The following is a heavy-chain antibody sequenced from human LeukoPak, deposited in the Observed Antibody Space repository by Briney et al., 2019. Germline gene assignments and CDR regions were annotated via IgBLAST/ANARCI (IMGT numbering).Heavy chain of an antibody. CDR1: GFTFSSYA. CDR3: AKDPLYSSSTNWFDP. D-gene: IGHD6-13*01. Sequence: GGSLRLSCAASGFTFSSYAMSWVRQAPGKGLEWVSAISGSGGSTYYADSVKGRFTISRDNSKNTLYLQMNSLRAEDTAVYYCAKDPLYSSSTNWFDPWGQGTLVTVSS. CDR2: ISGSGGST. J-gene: IGHJ5*02. V-gene: IGHV3-23*01.